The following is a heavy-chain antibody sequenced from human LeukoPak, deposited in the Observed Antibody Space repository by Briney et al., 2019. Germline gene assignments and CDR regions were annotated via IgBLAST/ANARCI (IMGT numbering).Heavy chain of an antibody. D-gene: IGHD4-17*01. Sequence: SETLSLTCTVSGGSVSSGDSYWNWIRQHPGKGLEWIGYIHYSGNFDYNPSFKSRVTISVDTSNNQFSMRLASVTAADTAVYYCAREERLRGTDWFPSWGQGTLVTVSS. CDR3: AREERLRGTDWFPS. CDR2: IHYSGNF. J-gene: IGHJ5*01. CDR1: GGSVSSGDSY. V-gene: IGHV4-31*03.